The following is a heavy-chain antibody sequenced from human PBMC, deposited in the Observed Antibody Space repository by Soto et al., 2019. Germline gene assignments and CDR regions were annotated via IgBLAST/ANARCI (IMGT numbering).Heavy chain of an antibody. CDR3: ARDGSTSWYSYDYHGMDV. D-gene: IGHD5-18*01. CDR2: INLDGSEK. CDR1: GFTFRTYW. J-gene: IGHJ6*02. Sequence: EVQLVESGGGLVQPGGSLRLSCAASGFTFRTYWLSWVRQVPGKGLEWVANINLDGSEKNYVDSVKGRFTISRDNARNSLYLQMSSMRADYTALYYCARDGSTSWYSYDYHGMDVWGQGTTVTVSS. V-gene: IGHV3-7*05.